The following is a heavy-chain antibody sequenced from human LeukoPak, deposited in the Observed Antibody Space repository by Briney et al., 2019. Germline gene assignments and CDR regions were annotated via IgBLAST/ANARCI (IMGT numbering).Heavy chain of an antibody. CDR3: AKDQGNHYDSSGYWLGAFDI. Sequence: ASVKVSCKASGYTFTSYYMHWVRQAPGQGLEWMGWINPNSGGANYAHNLQGRVTMTRDTSISTAYMELIRLRSDDTAVYYCAKDQGNHYDSSGYWLGAFDIWGQGTMVTVSS. CDR1: GYTFTSYY. CDR2: INPNSGGA. D-gene: IGHD3-22*01. J-gene: IGHJ3*02. V-gene: IGHV1-2*07.